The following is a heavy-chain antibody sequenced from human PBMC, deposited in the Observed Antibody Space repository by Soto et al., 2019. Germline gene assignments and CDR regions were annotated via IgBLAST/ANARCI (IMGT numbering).Heavy chain of an antibody. J-gene: IGHJ5*02. D-gene: IGHD3-22*01. CDR1: GGSISSGDYY. CDR3: ARGPYSYYYDSSGPYYNWFDP. Sequence: QVQLQESGPGLVKPSQTLSLTCTVSGGSISSGDYYWSWIRQPPGKGLEWIGYIYYSGSTYYNPSLKSRVTLAVDTSKNQFSQKLSSGNAADTAVYYCARGPYSYYYDSSGPYYNWFDPWGQGTLVTVSS. V-gene: IGHV4-30-4*01. CDR2: IYYSGST.